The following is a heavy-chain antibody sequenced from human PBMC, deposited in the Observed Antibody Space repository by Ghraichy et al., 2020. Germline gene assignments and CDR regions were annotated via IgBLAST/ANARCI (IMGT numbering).Heavy chain of an antibody. J-gene: IGHJ4*02. CDR3: AGPSYYDSSGFGY. CDR1: GFTFSSYA. CDR2: LNGSGLST. V-gene: IGHV3-23*01. D-gene: IGHD3-22*01. Sequence: GESMNISCAASGFTFSSYAMSWVRQAPGKGLEWVSALNGSGLSTYYADSVKGRFTISRDNPKNTVFLHMNSLRAEDTAIYYCAGPSYYDSSGFGYWGQGTLVTVSS.